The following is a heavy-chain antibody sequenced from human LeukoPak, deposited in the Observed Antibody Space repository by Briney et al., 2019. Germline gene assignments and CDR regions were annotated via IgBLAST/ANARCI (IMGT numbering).Heavy chain of an antibody. CDR2: ISSRGTYI. V-gene: IGHV3-21*01. CDR1: GFTFMTYS. Sequence: GGSLRLSCSASGFTFMTYSMNWVRQAPGKGLEWVSSISSRGTYIYYADSVKGRFTISSDNAKNSLYLQMNSLRADDTAVYYCARVRGSSCIYSMDVWGKGTTVTVSS. J-gene: IGHJ6*03. CDR3: ARVRGSSCIYSMDV. D-gene: IGHD6-13*01.